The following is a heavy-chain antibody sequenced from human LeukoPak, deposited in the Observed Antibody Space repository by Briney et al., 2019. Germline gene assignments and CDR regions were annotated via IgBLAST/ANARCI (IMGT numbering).Heavy chain of an antibody. CDR3: ARVVWFGELAYYFDY. CDR1: GGSISSGDYY. CDR2: IYYSGST. Sequence: SQTLSLTGTVSGGSISSGDYYWSWIRQPPRKGLGWIGYIYYSGSTYYNPSLKSRVTISVDTSKNQFSLKLSSVTAADTAVYYCARVVWFGELAYYFDYWGQGTLVTVSS. V-gene: IGHV4-30-4*01. J-gene: IGHJ4*02. D-gene: IGHD3-10*01.